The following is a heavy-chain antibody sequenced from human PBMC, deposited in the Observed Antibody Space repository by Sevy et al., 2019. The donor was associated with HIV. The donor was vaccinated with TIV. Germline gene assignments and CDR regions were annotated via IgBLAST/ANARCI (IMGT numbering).Heavy chain of an antibody. CDR3: AREGCTKPHDY. CDR2: LSFVCGEI. J-gene: IGHJ4*02. V-gene: IGHV3-23*01. CDR1: GFTFSKYS. Sequence: GGSLRLSCAASGFTFSKYSMSWVRQPLGKGLEWVSTLSFVCGEINYADSVKGRFTISRDNSKSSVYLQMNNLRPEDTAVYYCAREGCTKPHDYWGQGTLVTVSS. D-gene: IGHD2-8*01.